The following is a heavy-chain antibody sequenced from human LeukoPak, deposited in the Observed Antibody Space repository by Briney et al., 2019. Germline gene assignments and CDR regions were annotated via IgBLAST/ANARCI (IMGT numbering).Heavy chain of an antibody. V-gene: IGHV3-7*01. Sequence: GGSLRLSCAASGFTLSSYWMSWVRQAPGKGLEWVANIKQDGSEKYYVDSVKGRFTISRDNAKNSLYLQMNSLRAEDTAVYYCAKTGERDYWGRGTLVTVSS. CDR2: IKQDGSEK. D-gene: IGHD7-27*01. CDR1: GFTLSSYW. J-gene: IGHJ4*02. CDR3: AKTGERDY.